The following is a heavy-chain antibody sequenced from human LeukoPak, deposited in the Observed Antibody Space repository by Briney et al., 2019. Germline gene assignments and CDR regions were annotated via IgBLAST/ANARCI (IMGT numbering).Heavy chain of an antibody. Sequence: GGSLRLSCVASGFTFSSYAMHWVRQAPGKGLEWVAVISYDGSNKYYADSVKGRFTISRDNSKNTLYLQMNSLRAEDTAVYYCARVPTSSGYPFDYWGQGTLVTVSS. CDR1: GFTFSSYA. V-gene: IGHV3-30-3*01. D-gene: IGHD3-22*01. J-gene: IGHJ4*02. CDR3: ARVPTSSGYPFDY. CDR2: ISYDGSNK.